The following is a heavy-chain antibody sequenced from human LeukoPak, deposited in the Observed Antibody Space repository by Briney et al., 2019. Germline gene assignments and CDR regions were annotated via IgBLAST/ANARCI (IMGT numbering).Heavy chain of an antibody. J-gene: IGHJ6*03. V-gene: IGHV4-4*09. CDR1: GGSISSYY. CDR2: IYTSGRT. CDR3: ARHAPGYYMDV. Sequence: PSETLSLTCTVSGGSISSYYWSWIRQPPGKGLEWIGYIYTSGRTNCNPSLKSRVTISVDTSKNQFSLKLSSVTAADTAVYYCARHAPGYYMDVWGKGTTVTVSS.